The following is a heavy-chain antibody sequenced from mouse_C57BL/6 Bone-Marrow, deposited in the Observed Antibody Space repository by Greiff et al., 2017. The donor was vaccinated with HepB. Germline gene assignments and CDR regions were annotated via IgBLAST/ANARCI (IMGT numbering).Heavy chain of an antibody. J-gene: IGHJ4*01. Sequence: VQLKQSGPVLVKPGASVKMSCKASGYTFTDYYMNWVKQSHGKSLEWIGVINPYNGGTSYNQKFKGKATLTVDKSSSTAYKELNSLTSEDSAVYYCAISDDDSLYYYAMDYWGQGTSVTVSS. CDR1: GYTFTDYY. CDR2: INPYNGGT. D-gene: IGHD2-3*01. V-gene: IGHV1-19*01. CDR3: AISDDDSLYYYAMDY.